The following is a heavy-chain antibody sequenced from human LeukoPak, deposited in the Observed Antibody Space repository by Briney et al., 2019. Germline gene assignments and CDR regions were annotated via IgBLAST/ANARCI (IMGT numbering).Heavy chain of an antibody. CDR2: ISGSGDNT. V-gene: IGHV3-23*01. D-gene: IGHD6-6*01. J-gene: IGHJ4*02. CDR1: GFTFSSYA. CDR3: AKWKYSNSGIDDY. Sequence: GGSLRLSCAASGFTFSSYAMSWVRQVPGKGLEWVSVISGSGDNTYYADSVKGRFTISRDNSENMLYLQMNSLRAEDTAVYYCAKWKYSNSGIDDYWGQGTLVTVSS.